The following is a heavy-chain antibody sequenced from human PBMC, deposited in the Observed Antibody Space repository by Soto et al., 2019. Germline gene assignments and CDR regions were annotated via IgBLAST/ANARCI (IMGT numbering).Heavy chain of an antibody. CDR3: TRDDQGIATSGTPILGS. CDR1: GFRFDDYA. Sequence: EVHLVESGGRLVQPGASLRLSCLASGFRFDDYAMHWVRQAPGKGLEWVSGITWNSETIDYAESVRGRFTISRDNAEKSVFLQMDSLSPEDTALYYCTRDDQGIATSGTPILGSWGQGTPVTVSS. CDR2: ITWNSETI. J-gene: IGHJ4*02. D-gene: IGHD6-13*01. V-gene: IGHV3-9*01.